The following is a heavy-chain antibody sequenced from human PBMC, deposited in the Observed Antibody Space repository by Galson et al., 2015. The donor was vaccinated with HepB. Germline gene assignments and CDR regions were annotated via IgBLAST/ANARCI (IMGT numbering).Heavy chain of an antibody. CDR1: GYTFTSYG. D-gene: IGHD5-18*01. CDR2: ISAYNGNT. V-gene: IGHV1-18*01. Sequence: CKASGYTFTSYGISWVRQAPGQGLEWMGWISAYNGNTNYAQKLQGRVTMTTDTSTSTAYMELRSLRSDDTAVYYCARGRGNVDTAMAHFDYWGQGTLVTVSS. J-gene: IGHJ4*02. CDR3: ARGRGNVDTAMAHFDY.